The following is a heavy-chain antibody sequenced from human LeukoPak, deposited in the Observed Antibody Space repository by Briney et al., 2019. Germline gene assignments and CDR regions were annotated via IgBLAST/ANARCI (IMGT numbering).Heavy chain of an antibody. J-gene: IGHJ4*02. V-gene: IGHV4-59*01. Sequence: SETLSLTCTVSGGSINNYYWSWIRQSPGKGLEWIGYIYYSGSTNYNPSLKTRLTISVDTAMNQFSLKLRSVTAADTAVYYCARALSASYGDYAPLFDYWGQGILVTVSS. CDR1: GGSINNYY. CDR2: IYYSGST. CDR3: ARALSASYGDYAPLFDY. D-gene: IGHD4-17*01.